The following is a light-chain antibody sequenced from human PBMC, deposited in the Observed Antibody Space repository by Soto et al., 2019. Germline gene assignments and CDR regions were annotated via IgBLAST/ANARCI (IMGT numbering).Light chain of an antibody. CDR3: QQYSSYSRT. V-gene: IGKV1-5*01. CDR2: DAS. CDR1: QGISTW. Sequence: DIQMTQSASTLSASVGDRVTITCRASQGISTWLAWYQQKPGTAPKLLIYDASSLESGVPSRFSGSGSGTEFTLTISSLQPDDYATYYCQQYSSYSRTFGQGTKVDIK. J-gene: IGKJ1*01.